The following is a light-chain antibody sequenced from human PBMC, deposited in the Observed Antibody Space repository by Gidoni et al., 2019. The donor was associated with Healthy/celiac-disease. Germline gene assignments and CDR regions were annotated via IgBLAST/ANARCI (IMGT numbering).Light chain of an antibody. Sequence: SYELTQPPSVSVSPGPTASITCSGEKWGDKYACWYQQKPGQSPVLVIYQDRHRPSGIPERFSGSISGNTATLTISGTQAMDEADYYCQAWDSSTAVVFGGGTKLTVL. CDR1: KWGDKY. CDR3: QAWDSSTAVV. CDR2: QDR. V-gene: IGLV3-1*01. J-gene: IGLJ2*01.